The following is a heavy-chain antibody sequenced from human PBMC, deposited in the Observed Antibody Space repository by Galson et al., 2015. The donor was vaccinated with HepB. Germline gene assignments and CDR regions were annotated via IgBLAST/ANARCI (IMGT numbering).Heavy chain of an antibody. J-gene: IGHJ3*02. D-gene: IGHD3-22*01. CDR3: ARADVYYYDSSGYSYDAFDI. CDR2: TYYRSKWYN. Sequence: CAISGDSVSSSSAAWNWIRQSPSRGLEWLGRTYYRSKWYNDYAVSVKSRITINPDTSKNQFSLQLNSVTPEDTAVYYCARADVYYYDSSGYSYDAFDIWGQGTMVTVSS. V-gene: IGHV6-1*01. CDR1: GDSVSSSSAA.